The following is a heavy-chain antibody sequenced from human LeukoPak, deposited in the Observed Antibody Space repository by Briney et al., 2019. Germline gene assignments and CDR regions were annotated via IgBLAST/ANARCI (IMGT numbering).Heavy chain of an antibody. D-gene: IGHD3-22*01. CDR3: ARDTYYYDSSGYHDAFDI. J-gene: IGHJ3*02. V-gene: IGHV1-2*02. Sequence: ASVKVSCKASGYTFTGYYMHWVRQAPGQGLEWMGWINLNSGGTNYAQKFQGRVTMTRDTSISTAYMELSRLRSDDTAVYYCARDTYYYDSSGYHDAFDIWGQGTMVTVSS. CDR1: GYTFTGYY. CDR2: INLNSGGT.